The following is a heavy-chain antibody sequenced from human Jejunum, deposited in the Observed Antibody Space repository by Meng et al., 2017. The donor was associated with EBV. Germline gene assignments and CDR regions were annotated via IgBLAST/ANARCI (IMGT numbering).Heavy chain of an antibody. CDR2: INTNTGYP. CDR3: ARVRPGGGWFDP. V-gene: IGHV7-4-1*02. J-gene: IGHJ5*02. Sequence: QVQMVQSGSGLKKTGASGKVSGKASGYTVTSSGINWVRQAPGQGLEWMGWINTNTGYPTYAQDFTGRFVFSLDTFVSTAYLQITSLSTEDNAVYYCARVRPGGGWFDPWGQGTLVTVSS. CDR1: GYTVTSSG. D-gene: IGHD2-8*02.